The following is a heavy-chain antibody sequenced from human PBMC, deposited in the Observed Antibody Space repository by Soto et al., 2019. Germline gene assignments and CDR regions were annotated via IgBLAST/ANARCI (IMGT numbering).Heavy chain of an antibody. V-gene: IGHV3-23*01. Sequence: GGSLRLSCAASGFTFSSYAMSWVRQAPGKGLEWVSAISGSGGSTYYADSVKGRFTISRDNSKNTLYLQMNSLRAEDTAVYYCAKNLLPRSGIAAAGTWDAWGQGTLVTVSS. CDR1: GFTFSSYA. CDR3: AKNLLPRSGIAAAGTWDA. D-gene: IGHD6-13*01. CDR2: ISGSGGST. J-gene: IGHJ5*02.